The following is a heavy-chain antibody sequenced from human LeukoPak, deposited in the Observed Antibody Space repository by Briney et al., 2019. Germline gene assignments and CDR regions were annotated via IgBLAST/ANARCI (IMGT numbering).Heavy chain of an antibody. Sequence: GESLKISCKGSGYSFTSYWIGWVRQLPGKGLEWMGIVYPGDSDTRYSPSFQCQVTISADKSISTAYLQWSSLKASDTAMYYCARRGIAAAGSFDYWGQGTLVTVSS. J-gene: IGHJ4*02. D-gene: IGHD6-13*01. V-gene: IGHV5-51*01. CDR1: GYSFTSYW. CDR3: ARRGIAAAGSFDY. CDR2: VYPGDSDT.